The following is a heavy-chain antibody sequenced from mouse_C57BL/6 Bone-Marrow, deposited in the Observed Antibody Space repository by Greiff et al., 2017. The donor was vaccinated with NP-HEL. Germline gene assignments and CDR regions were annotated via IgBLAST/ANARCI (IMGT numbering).Heavy chain of an antibody. Sequence: QVQLQQSGPELVKPGASVKISCKASGYSFTSYYIHWVKQRPGQGLEWIGWIYPGSGNTKYNEKFKGKATLTADTSSSTAYMQLSSLTSEDSAVYYCARNLNYYGSRDYAMDYWGQGTSVTVSS. CDR2: IYPGSGNT. J-gene: IGHJ4*01. D-gene: IGHD1-1*01. V-gene: IGHV1-66*01. CDR1: GYSFTSYY. CDR3: ARNLNYYGSRDYAMDY.